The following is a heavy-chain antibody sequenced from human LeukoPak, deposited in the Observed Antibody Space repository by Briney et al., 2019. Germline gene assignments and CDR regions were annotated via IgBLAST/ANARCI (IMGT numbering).Heavy chain of an antibody. CDR2: IYDSGST. Sequence: PSETLSLTCTVSGGSVSSGSYYWSWIRQPPGKGLEWIGYIYDSGSTNYNPSLKSRVTISVDTSKNQVSLKLSSVTAADTAVYFCARDLIFQHSSSHPIYAFDIWGQGTMVTVSS. J-gene: IGHJ3*02. CDR1: GGSVSSGSYY. V-gene: IGHV4-61*01. CDR3: ARDLIFQHSSSHPIYAFDI. D-gene: IGHD6-13*01.